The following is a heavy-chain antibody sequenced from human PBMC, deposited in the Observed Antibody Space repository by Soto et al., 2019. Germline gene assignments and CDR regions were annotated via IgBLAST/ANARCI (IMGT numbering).Heavy chain of an antibody. CDR3: AKDPGNKVLTGYFPDY. Sequence: GGSLRLSCAASGFTFSSYGMHWVRQAPGKGLEWVAVIWYDGSNKYYADSVKGRFTISRDNSKNTLYLQMNSLRAEDTAVYYCAKDPGNKVLTGYFPDYWGQGTLVTVSS. J-gene: IGHJ4*02. CDR2: IWYDGSNK. D-gene: IGHD3-9*01. V-gene: IGHV3-33*06. CDR1: GFTFSSYG.